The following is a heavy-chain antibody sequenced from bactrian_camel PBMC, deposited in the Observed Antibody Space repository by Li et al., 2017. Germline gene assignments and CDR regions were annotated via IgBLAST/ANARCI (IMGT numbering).Heavy chain of an antibody. CDR3: AAFGGDCYVGVLSYRADFSY. Sequence: HVQLVESGGGSVQAGGSLKLSCTASGFTFDDVGMGWYRQAIGNECELVATITSDGVTYYEDSVKGRFTISQDKAKDTLYLQMNNLSPEDTAMYYCAAFGGDCYVGVLSYRADFSYWGQGTQVTVS. V-gene: IGHV3S55*01. D-gene: IGHD3*01. CDR1: GFTFDDVG. J-gene: IGHJ6*01. CDR2: ITSDGVT.